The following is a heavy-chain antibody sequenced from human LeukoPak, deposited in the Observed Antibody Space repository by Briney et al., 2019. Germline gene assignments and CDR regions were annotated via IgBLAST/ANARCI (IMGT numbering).Heavy chain of an antibody. CDR3: AKSDSSGYYGGFDY. Sequence: GGSLRLSCAASGFTFSSYGMHWVRQAPGKGLEWVAVISYDGSNKYYADSVKGRFTISRDNSKNTLYLQMNSLRAEDTAVHYCAKSDSSGYYGGFDYWGQGTLVTVSS. V-gene: IGHV3-30*18. CDR1: GFTFSSYG. D-gene: IGHD3-22*01. CDR2: ISYDGSNK. J-gene: IGHJ4*02.